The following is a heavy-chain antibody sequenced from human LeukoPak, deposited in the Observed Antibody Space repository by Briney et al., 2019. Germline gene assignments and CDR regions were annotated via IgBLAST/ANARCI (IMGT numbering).Heavy chain of an antibody. J-gene: IGHJ4*02. Sequence: GGSLRLSCAASGFTFSNFAVSWVRQAPGKGLEWVSAISGSGGSTYYADSVKGRFTLSRDNSKNTLYLQMSSLRAEDTAVYYCASSRAYGFLDYWGQGSLVTVSS. CDR1: GFTFSNFA. D-gene: IGHD3-10*01. CDR2: ISGSGGST. V-gene: IGHV3-23*01. CDR3: ASSRAYGFLDY.